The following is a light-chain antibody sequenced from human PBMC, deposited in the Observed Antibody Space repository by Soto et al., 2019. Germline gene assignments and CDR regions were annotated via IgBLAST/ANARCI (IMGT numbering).Light chain of an antibody. Sequence: IVLTQSPAILSLSPGERATLSCRASQSVTNSLAWYQQKPGQAPRLLIYHASNRATGVPARFSGSGSGTDFTLTISSLEPADFAVYYCQQRRTFGQGTKVEIK. CDR1: QSVTNS. J-gene: IGKJ1*01. CDR3: QQRRT. CDR2: HAS. V-gene: IGKV3-11*01.